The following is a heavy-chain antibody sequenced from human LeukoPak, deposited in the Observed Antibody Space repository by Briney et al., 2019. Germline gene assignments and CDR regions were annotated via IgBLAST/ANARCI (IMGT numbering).Heavy chain of an antibody. Sequence: ALVKVSCKTSSYTFTSYGISWVRQAPGQGLEWMGWISAYNGNTNYAQKLQGRVTMTTDTSTSTAYMELRSLRSDDTAVYYCARFRKRITIFGVALGYTFDYWGQGTLVTVSS. V-gene: IGHV1-18*01. CDR1: SYTFTSYG. D-gene: IGHD3-3*01. J-gene: IGHJ4*02. CDR3: ARFRKRITIFGVALGYTFDY. CDR2: ISAYNGNT.